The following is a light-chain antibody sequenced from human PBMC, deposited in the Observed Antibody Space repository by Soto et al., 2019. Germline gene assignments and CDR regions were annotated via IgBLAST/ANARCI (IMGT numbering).Light chain of an antibody. Sequence: DVLMTQSPSSVSASVGDRPTITCRASQSLNSWWLARYQQKPRRAPNHLISTASTLQSGGPFRVSGNGSGTGFTLTISGVQPKDFATYDGEQAYCFPWTFGQGTTV. CDR2: TAS. CDR3: EQAYCFPWT. J-gene: IGKJ1*01. CDR1: QSLNSW. V-gene: IGKV1D-12*01.